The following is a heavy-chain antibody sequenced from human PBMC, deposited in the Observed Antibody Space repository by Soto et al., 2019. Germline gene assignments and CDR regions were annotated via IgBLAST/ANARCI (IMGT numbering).Heavy chain of an antibody. V-gene: IGHV4-4*01. CDR1: GGSISSSNW. Sequence: TLVLTCAVSGGSISSSNWWSWVRQPPGRGLEWIGEIYYSGSTNYNPSLKSRVTISVDTSKNQVSLKLSSVTAADTAMYFCARQVSSAWPPYYYDMDVWGQGTTVTVS. CDR3: ARQVSSAWPPYYYDMDV. CDR2: IYYSGST. J-gene: IGHJ6*02. D-gene: IGHD6-25*01.